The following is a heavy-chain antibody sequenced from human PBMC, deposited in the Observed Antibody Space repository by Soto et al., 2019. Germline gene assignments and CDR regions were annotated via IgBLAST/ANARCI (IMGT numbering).Heavy chain of an antibody. CDR1: GGSFSGYY. CDR3: ARAQLELGY. CDR2: INHSGST. V-gene: IGHV4-34*01. D-gene: IGHD1-7*01. J-gene: IGHJ4*02. Sequence: PSETLSLTCAVYGGSFSGYYWSWIRQPPGKGLEWIGEINHSGSTNYNPSLKSRVTISVDTSKNQFSLKLSSVTAADTAVYYCARAQLELGYWGQGTLVTVSS.